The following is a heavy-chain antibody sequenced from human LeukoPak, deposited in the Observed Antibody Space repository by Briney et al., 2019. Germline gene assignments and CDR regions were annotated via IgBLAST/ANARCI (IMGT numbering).Heavy chain of an antibody. Sequence: GGSLRLSCAASGFTVSRNYMSGVRQAPAKGLEGVSVNYSGGSNYYADAVKGRFTISRDNTKNKLYLQMNSLRAEDTAVYYCARVGVVPPGWNFDYWGQGTLVTVSS. D-gene: IGHD2-2*01. CDR2: NYSGGSN. CDR1: GFTVSRNY. J-gene: IGHJ4*02. CDR3: ARVGVVPPGWNFDY. V-gene: IGHV3-53*01.